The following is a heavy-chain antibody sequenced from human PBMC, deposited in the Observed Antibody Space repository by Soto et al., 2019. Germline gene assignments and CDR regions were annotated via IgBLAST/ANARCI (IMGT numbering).Heavy chain of an antibody. J-gene: IGHJ6*02. CDR2: IYYSGST. CDR1: CGSVSSGSYY. Sequence: PSETLSLTCTVSCGSVSSGSYYWSWIRQPPGKGLEWIGYIYYSGSTNYNPSLKSRVTISVDTSKNQFSLKLSSVTAADTAVYYCAREKATPWYYYYGMDVWGQGTTVTVSS. CDR3: AREKATPWYYYYGMDV. D-gene: IGHD2-15*01. V-gene: IGHV4-61*01.